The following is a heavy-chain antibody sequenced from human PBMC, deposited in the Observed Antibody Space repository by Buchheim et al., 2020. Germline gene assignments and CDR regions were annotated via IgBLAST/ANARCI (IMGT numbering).Heavy chain of an antibody. V-gene: IGHV4-34*01. D-gene: IGHD1-26*01. CDR3: ARGLIVGASWFDP. Sequence: QVQLQQWGAGLLKPSETLSLTCAVYGGSFSGYYWSWIRQPPGKGLEWIGEINHSGSTNYNPSIKSRVTKSVDTSKNQFSRKLSSVTAADTAVYYCARGLIVGASWFDPWGQGTL. J-gene: IGHJ5*02. CDR2: INHSGST. CDR1: GGSFSGYY.